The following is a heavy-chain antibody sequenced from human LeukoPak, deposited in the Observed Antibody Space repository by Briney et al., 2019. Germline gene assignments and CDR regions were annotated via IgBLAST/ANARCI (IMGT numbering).Heavy chain of an antibody. Sequence: KPSGTLSLTCAVSGGSISSGGYYWSWIRQHPGKGLEWIGYIYYSGSTYYNPSLKSRVTISVDTSKNQFSLKLSSVIAADTAVYYCASSSCSGGSCYSGNAFDIWGQGTMVTVSS. J-gene: IGHJ3*02. CDR3: ASSSCSGGSCYSGNAFDI. V-gene: IGHV4-31*11. CDR1: GGSISSGGYY. CDR2: IYYSGST. D-gene: IGHD2-15*01.